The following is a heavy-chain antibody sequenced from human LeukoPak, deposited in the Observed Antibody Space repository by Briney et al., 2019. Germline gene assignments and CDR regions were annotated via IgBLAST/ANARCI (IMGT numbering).Heavy chain of an antibody. V-gene: IGHV3-21*01. Sequence: PGGSLRLSCAASGFTFSSYSMNWVRQAPGKGLEWVSSISSSSSYIYYADSVKGRSTISRDNAKNSLYLQMNSLRAEDTAVYYCAREGGDIVVTMYYFDYWGQGTLVTVSS. D-gene: IGHD2-15*01. J-gene: IGHJ4*02. CDR1: GFTFSSYS. CDR3: AREGGDIVVTMYYFDY. CDR2: ISSSSSYI.